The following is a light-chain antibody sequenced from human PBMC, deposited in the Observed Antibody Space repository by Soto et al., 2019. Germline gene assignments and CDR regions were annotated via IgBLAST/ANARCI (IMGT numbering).Light chain of an antibody. CDR2: GAS. Sequence: EIVMTQSPATLSVSPVGRATLSCMASQSISDTLAWYQQKPGQAPRLLIYGASTRAPGFPARFSGSGSGTDFTLTISSLQSEDFAVYYCQKYNNWPWKFGQGTKVDIK. CDR1: QSISDT. J-gene: IGKJ1*01. V-gene: IGKV3-15*01. CDR3: QKYNNWPWK.